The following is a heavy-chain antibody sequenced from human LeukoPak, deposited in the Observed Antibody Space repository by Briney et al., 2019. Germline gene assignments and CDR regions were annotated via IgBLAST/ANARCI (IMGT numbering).Heavy chain of an antibody. D-gene: IGHD6-13*01. CDR2: ISISSTSI. V-gene: IGHV3-48*04. J-gene: IGHJ3*01. CDR1: GFNCNNHA. CDR3: ARDNLAAAGDDNFDL. Sequence: GGSLRLSCAASGFNCNNHAMNWVRQAPGKGLEWISYISISSTSIYYADSVKGRFTISRDIAKNSLYLQMNSLRAEDTAMYYCARDNLAAAGDDNFDLWGQGTMVTVSS.